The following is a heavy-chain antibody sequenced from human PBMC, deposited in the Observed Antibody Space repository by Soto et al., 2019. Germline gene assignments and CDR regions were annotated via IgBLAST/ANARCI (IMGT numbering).Heavy chain of an antibody. Sequence: GASVKVSCKASGFTFTSSAVQWVRQARGQRLEWIGWIVVGSGNTNYAQKFQERVTITRDMSTSTAYMELSSLRSEDKAVYYCAANPSHTYYYDSSGYPMAFDIWGQGTMVTVSS. CDR1: GFTFTSSA. CDR3: AANPSHTYYYDSSGYPMAFDI. V-gene: IGHV1-58*01. D-gene: IGHD3-22*01. J-gene: IGHJ3*02. CDR2: IVVGSGNT.